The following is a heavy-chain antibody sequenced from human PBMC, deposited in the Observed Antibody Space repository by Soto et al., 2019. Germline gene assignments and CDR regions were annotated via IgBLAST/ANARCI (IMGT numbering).Heavy chain of an antibody. V-gene: IGHV3-48*02. Sequence: GGSLRLSCAASGFTFSSYSMNWVRQAPGKGLEWVSYISSSSSTIYYADSVKGRFTISRDNAKNSLYLQMNSLRDEDTAVYYCARESGGYSYGPNMGRGTWFDPWGQGTLVTVSS. D-gene: IGHD5-18*01. J-gene: IGHJ5*02. CDR1: GFTFSSYS. CDR3: ARESGGYSYGPNMGRGTWFDP. CDR2: ISSSSSTI.